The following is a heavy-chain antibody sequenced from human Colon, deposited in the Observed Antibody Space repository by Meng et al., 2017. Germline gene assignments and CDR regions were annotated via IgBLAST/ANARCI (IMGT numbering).Heavy chain of an antibody. D-gene: IGHD1-26*01. CDR2: INHSEST. Sequence: GSLRLSCAVYGGSFSGYYWSWIRQPPGKGLEWIGEINHSESTNYNPSLKSRVTISADTSKNQLSLKLSAVTAADTALYYCAYSGSYYPDYWGQGTLVTVSS. CDR3: AYSGSYYPDY. CDR1: GGSFSGYY. V-gene: IGHV4-34*01. J-gene: IGHJ4*02.